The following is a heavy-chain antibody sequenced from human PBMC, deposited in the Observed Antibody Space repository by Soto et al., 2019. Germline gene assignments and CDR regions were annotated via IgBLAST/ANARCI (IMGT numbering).Heavy chain of an antibody. D-gene: IGHD4-17*01. Sequence: QVQLVESGGGVVQPGRSLRLSCAASGFTFSSYTMHWGRQSQGKGLEWVAVISNGGANKFYADSVKGRFTISRDNSKNTLYLQMNSLRAEDTAVYYCARESYGDYYFDYWGQGTLVTVSS. CDR1: GFTFSSYT. J-gene: IGHJ4*02. V-gene: IGHV3-30-3*01. CDR3: ARESYGDYYFDY. CDR2: ISNGGANK.